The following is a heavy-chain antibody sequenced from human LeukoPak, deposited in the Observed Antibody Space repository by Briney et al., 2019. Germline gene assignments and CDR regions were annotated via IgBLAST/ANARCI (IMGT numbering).Heavy chain of an antibody. CDR3: ARDRGSSGWSNRAEYFQH. J-gene: IGHJ1*01. CDR2: ISSSSSYI. D-gene: IGHD6-19*01. CDR1: GFTFSSYS. Sequence: GGSLRLSCAASGFTFSSYSMNWVRQAPGKGLEWVSSISSSSSYIYYADSVKGRFTISRGNAKNSLYLQMNSLRAEDTAVYYCARDRGSSGWSNRAEYFQHWGQGTLVTVSS. V-gene: IGHV3-21*01.